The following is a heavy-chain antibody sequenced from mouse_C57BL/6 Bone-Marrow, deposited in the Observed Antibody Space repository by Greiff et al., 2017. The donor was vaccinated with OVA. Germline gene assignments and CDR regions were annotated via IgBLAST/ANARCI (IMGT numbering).Heavy chain of an antibody. Sequence: EVQLLESGPELVKPGASVKISCKASGYSFTDYNMNWVKQSNGKSLEWIGVINPNYGTTSYNQKFKGKATLTVDQSSSTAYMQLNSLTSEDSAVYYCVKGSNYYEKSYDWYFDVWGTGTTVTVSS. D-gene: IGHD1-1*01. CDR3: VKGSNYYEKSYDWYFDV. CDR1: GYSFTDYN. CDR2: INPNYGTT. J-gene: IGHJ1*03. V-gene: IGHV1-39*01.